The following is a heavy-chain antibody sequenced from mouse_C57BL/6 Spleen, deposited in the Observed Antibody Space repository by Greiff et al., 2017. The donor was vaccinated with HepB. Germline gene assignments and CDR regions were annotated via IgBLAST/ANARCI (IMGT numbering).Heavy chain of an antibody. CDR3: ARGGGNYDYFDY. J-gene: IGHJ2*01. CDR2: IYPGSGST. D-gene: IGHD2-1*01. V-gene: IGHV1-55*01. CDR1: GYTFTSYW. Sequence: VQLQQPGAELVKPGASVTMSCKASGYTFTSYWITWVKQRPGQGLEWIGDIYPGSGSTNYNEKFKSKATLTVDTSSSTAYMQISSLTSEDSAVYYCARGGGNYDYFDYWGQGTTLTVSS.